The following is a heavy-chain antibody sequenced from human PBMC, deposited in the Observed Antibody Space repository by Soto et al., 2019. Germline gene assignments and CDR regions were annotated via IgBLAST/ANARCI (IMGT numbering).Heavy chain of an antibody. CDR2: IKQDGSSK. CDR1: GFTFTSYW. CDR3: ARLLFILLERDFDF. D-gene: IGHD3-3*01. J-gene: IGHJ4*02. Sequence: EVQLVESGGGLVQPGGSLRLSCAASGFTFTSYWMSWVRQAPGKGLEWVANIKQDGSSKYYGDSVKGRFTVTRHNAKSSICLQTDSLREDVEAVYSCARLLFILLERDFDFWGQGILVTVSS. V-gene: IGHV3-7*05.